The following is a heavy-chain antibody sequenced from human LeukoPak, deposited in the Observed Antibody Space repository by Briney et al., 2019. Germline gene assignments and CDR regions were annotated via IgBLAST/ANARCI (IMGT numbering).Heavy chain of an antibody. D-gene: IGHD1-7*01. CDR1: GYTFTSYG. Sequence: ASVKVSCKASGYTFTSYGISWVRQAPGQGLEWMGWISAYNGNTNYAQKLQGRVTMTTDTSTSTAYMELRSLRSDDTAVYYCARVTGPGHNWNYDSPLDYWGQGTLVTVSS. CDR2: ISAYNGNT. V-gene: IGHV1-18*01. CDR3: ARVTGPGHNWNYDSPLDY. J-gene: IGHJ4*02.